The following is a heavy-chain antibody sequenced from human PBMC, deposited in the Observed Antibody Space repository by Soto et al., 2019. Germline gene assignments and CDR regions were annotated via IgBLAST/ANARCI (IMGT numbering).Heavy chain of an antibody. CDR3: ARDGITETTTPGAFDI. CDR1: GGSISSGGYY. J-gene: IGHJ3*02. Sequence: QVQLQESGPGLVKPSQTLSLTCTVSGGSISSGGYYWSWIRQHPGKGLEWIGYIYYSGSTYYNPSLKSRVTISVDTSKNQCSLKLSSVTAADTAVYYCARDGITETTTPGAFDIWGQGTMVTVSS. V-gene: IGHV4-31*03. D-gene: IGHD1-20*01. CDR2: IYYSGST.